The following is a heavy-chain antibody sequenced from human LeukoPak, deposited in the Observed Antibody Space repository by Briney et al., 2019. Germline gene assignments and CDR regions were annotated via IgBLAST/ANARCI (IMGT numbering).Heavy chain of an antibody. D-gene: IGHD2-15*01. CDR2: IKQDGSEK. CDR3: ARDYRGYRAPYYFDY. V-gene: IGHV3-7*01. CDR1: GFTFSSYW. J-gene: IGHJ4*02. Sequence: PGGSLRLSCAASGFTFSSYWMSWVSQAPGKGLEWVANIKQDGSEKYYVDSVKGRFTISRDNAKNSLYLQMNSLRAEDTAVYYCARDYRGYRAPYYFDYWGQGTLVTVSS.